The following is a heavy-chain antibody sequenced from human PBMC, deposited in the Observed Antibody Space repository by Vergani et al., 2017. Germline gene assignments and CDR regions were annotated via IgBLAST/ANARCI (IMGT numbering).Heavy chain of an antibody. Sequence: EVDLVESGGGLAQPGGSLRLSCEASGITFWKFGMHWVRQGPGKSLEWVSGISWNSGAVDYADSVRGRFTISRDNAKNSLYLDMSSLRAEDTAVYYCARDQVAGQGDYWGQGTLVTVSS. CDR3: ARDQVAGQGDY. D-gene: IGHD6-19*01. CDR2: ISWNSGAV. V-gene: IGHV3-9*01. J-gene: IGHJ4*02. CDR1: GITFWKFG.